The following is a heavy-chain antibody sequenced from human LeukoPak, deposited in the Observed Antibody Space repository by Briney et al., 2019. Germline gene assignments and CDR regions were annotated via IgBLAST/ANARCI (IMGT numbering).Heavy chain of an antibody. CDR1: GCTFTGYY. CDR2: INPNSGGT. V-gene: IGHV1-2*06. J-gene: IGHJ5*02. D-gene: IGHD5-24*01. Sequence: ASVKVSCKASGCTFTGYYMHWVRQAPGQGLEWMGRINPNSGGTNYAQKFQGRVTMTRDTSISTAYMELSRLRSDDTAVYYCARAREMDTSTHWFDPGGQGTLVTVPS. CDR3: ARAREMDTSTHWFDP.